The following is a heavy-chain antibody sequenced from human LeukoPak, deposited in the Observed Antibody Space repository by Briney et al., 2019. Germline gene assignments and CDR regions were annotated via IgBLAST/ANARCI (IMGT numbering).Heavy chain of an antibody. D-gene: IGHD5-18*01. Sequence: ASVKVSCKASGGTFTSYAMHWVRQAPGQRLEWMGWINAGNGNTKYSQKFQGRVAITRDTSASTAYMELSSLSSEDTAVYYCARDLIPLGYSYGSDAFDIWGQGTMVTVSS. CDR2: INAGNGNT. V-gene: IGHV1-3*01. CDR1: GGTFTSYA. CDR3: ARDLIPLGYSYGSDAFDI. J-gene: IGHJ3*02.